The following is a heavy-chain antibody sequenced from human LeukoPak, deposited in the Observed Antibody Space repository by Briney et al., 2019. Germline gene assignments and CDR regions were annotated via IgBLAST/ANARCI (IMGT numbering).Heavy chain of an antibody. J-gene: IGHJ4*02. D-gene: IGHD5-18*01. V-gene: IGHV3-21*01. CDR3: ARHLSGITGYTYGRGIDY. CDR1: GFTFSSYS. CDR2: ISSSSSYI. Sequence: PGGSLRLSCAASGFTFSSYSMNWVRQAPGKGLEWVSSISSSSSYIYYADSVKGRFTISRDNAKKSLYLQINSLRAEDTALYYCARHLSGITGYTYGRGIDYWGQGTLVTVSS.